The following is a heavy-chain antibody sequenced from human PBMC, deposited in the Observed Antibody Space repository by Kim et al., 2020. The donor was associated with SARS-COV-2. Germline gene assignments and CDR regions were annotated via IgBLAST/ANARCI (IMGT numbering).Heavy chain of an antibody. Sequence: GGSLRLSCAVSGFNINAYAMSWVRQAPGEGLEWVASIIGGSTSTYYRDSVKGRFTISRDTSNNKLFLQMNSLRVDDAAMYYCVKSMAAGRAVLDCWGQGTLVTVLS. CDR3: VKSMAAGRAVLDC. D-gene: IGHD6-13*01. J-gene: IGHJ4*02. V-gene: IGHV3-23*01. CDR1: GFNINAYA. CDR2: IIGGSTST.